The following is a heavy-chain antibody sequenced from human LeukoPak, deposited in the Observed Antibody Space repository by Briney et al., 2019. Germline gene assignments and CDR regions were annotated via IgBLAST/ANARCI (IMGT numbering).Heavy chain of an antibody. Sequence: SDTLSLTCTVSGGSMSSISDYWGWIRRPPGKGLEWIGSIYYSGSTYYNPSLKSRVTISVDTSKNQFSLKLSSVTAADTAVYYCARLDYYDSSGYYDYWGQGTLVTVSS. CDR2: IYYSGST. V-gene: IGHV4-39*01. CDR3: ARLDYYDSSGYYDY. J-gene: IGHJ4*02. D-gene: IGHD3-22*01. CDR1: GGSMSSISDY.